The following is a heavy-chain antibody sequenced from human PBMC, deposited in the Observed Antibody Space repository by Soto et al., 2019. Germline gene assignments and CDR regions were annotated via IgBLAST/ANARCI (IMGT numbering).Heavy chain of an antibody. V-gene: IGHV3-7*01. J-gene: IGHJ5*02. CDR3: AACYGSGSYQPLPNFDP. CDR2: IKQDGSEK. Sequence: GGSLRLSCAASGFTFSSYWMSWVRQAPGKGLEWVANIKQDGSEKYYVDSVKGRFTISRDNAKNSLYLQMNSLRAEDTAVYYCAACYGSGSYQPLPNFDPWGQGTLVTVSS. D-gene: IGHD3-10*01. CDR1: GFTFSSYW.